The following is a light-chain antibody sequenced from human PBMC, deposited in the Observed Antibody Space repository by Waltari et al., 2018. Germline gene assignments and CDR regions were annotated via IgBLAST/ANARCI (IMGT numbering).Light chain of an antibody. V-gene: IGKV1-9*01. CDR1: QDISPY. J-gene: IGKJ4*01. CDR2: AAS. Sequence: DIQLTQSPSFLSASVGARATITCRASQDISPYLAWYQQKPGKAPKLLIYAASSLQSGVPSRFSASGSGTEFTLTISSLQPEDSATYYCQQLDTYPLTFGGGAKVEI. CDR3: QQLDTYPLT.